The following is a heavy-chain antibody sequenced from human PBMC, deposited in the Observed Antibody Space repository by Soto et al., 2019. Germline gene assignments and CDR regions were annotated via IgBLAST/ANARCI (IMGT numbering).Heavy chain of an antibody. J-gene: IGHJ4*01. CDR2: SSGSGDET. CDR3: ATRLATPVVTPRLLY. D-gene: IGHD4-4*01. CDR1: GFTVGSYA. V-gene: IGHV3-23*01. Sequence: EVQVLESGGGLVQPGGSLRLSCAASGFTVGSYAMTWVRQAPGKGLEWVSGSSGSGDETYYADSVKGRFTVSRDNSKNTLYLQMNSLRAEDTALYYCATRLATPVVTPRLLYWGHGTLVTVSS.